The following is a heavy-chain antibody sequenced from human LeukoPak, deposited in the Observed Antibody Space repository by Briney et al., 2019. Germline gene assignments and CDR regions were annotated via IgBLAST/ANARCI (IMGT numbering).Heavy chain of an antibody. CDR2: VYRDGNT. Sequence: SETLSLTCSVSGYSISSGYYWGWIRQPPGKGLEWVANVYRDGNTYYNPSLESRVTTSVDTSKNLFSLKLSSLSAADTAVYYCVRLAALRGFYYYMDVWGKGTAVTISS. V-gene: IGHV4-38-2*01. D-gene: IGHD6-25*01. J-gene: IGHJ6*03. CDR3: VRLAALRGFYYYMDV. CDR1: GYSISSGYY.